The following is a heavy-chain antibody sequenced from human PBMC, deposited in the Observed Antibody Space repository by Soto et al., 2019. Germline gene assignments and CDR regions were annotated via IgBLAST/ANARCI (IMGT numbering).Heavy chain of an antibody. CDR1: GYTFTDYY. Sequence: GVSVKVSCKASGYTFTDYYIHWVRQAPGQGLEWMGWINAYSGDTNYAQKLQGRVTMTTDTSTSTAYMELRSLRSDDTAVYYCARDLAAGNCDYWGQGTLVTVSS. CDR3: ARDLAAGNCDY. CDR2: INAYSGDT. J-gene: IGHJ4*02. D-gene: IGHD6-13*01. V-gene: IGHV1-18*04.